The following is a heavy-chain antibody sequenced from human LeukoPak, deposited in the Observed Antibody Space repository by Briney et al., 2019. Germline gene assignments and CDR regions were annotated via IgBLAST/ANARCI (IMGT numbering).Heavy chain of an antibody. Sequence: PGGSLRLSCTASGFTFSSYAMNWVRQAPGKGLEWVSGIGAGGTFTYYADSVKGRFTIFRDNSKNTLYLQMNSLRADDTAVYYCAKGSMNWGNYFFDYWGQGTLVTVSS. D-gene: IGHD7-27*01. CDR1: GFTFSSYA. J-gene: IGHJ4*02. CDR3: AKGSMNWGNYFFDY. V-gene: IGHV3-23*01. CDR2: IGAGGTFT.